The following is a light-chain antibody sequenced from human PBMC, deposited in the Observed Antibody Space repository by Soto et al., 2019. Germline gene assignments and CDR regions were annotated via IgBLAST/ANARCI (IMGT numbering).Light chain of an antibody. V-gene: IGKV3-11*01. CDR2: DAS. J-gene: IGKJ5*01. Sequence: VMTQSPATLSVSPGERATLSCRASQSISNNLAWYQQKPGQAPRLLIYDASNRATGIPARFSGSGSGTDFTLTISSLEPEDFAVYYCQQRSKWPITFGQGTRLEIK. CDR1: QSISNN. CDR3: QQRSKWPIT.